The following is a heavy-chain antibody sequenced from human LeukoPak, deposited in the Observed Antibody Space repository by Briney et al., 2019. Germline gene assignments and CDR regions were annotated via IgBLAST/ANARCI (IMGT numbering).Heavy chain of an antibody. V-gene: IGHV4-59*03. CDR1: GDSTSNFY. CDR3: ALAPNSNWFDF. CDR2: IHYSGSS. J-gene: IGHJ5*01. D-gene: IGHD2-8*01. Sequence: SETLSLTCTVSGDSTSNFYWNWIRQSPGKGLEWIGNIHYSGSSVYNPSLKSRVTISIDTSRRQFFLKLNSVTAADTAVYFCALAPNSNWFDFWGPGTPVTVSS.